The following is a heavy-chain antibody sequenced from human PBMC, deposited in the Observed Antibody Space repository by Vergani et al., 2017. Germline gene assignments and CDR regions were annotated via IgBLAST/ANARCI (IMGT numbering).Heavy chain of an antibody. CDR2: ISYDGTYE. J-gene: IGHJ4*02. D-gene: IGHD3-10*01. CDR3: ANIPGVWFGDREGGFDY. Sequence: VQLVESGGGVVQPGRSLRLSCAASGFTFGYYAMHWVRQAPGRGLEWVATISYDGTYEYYIESVKGRFTISRDNFKNTLSLQMNSLRPEDTALYYCANIPGVWFGDREGGFDYWGLGTLVTVSS. V-gene: IGHV3-30*04. CDR1: GFTFGYYA.